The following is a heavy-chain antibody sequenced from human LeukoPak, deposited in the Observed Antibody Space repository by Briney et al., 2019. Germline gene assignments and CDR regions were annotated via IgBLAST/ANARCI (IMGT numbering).Heavy chain of an antibody. V-gene: IGHV4-39*07. D-gene: IGHD5-12*01. CDR1: GGSISSNNYY. J-gene: IGHJ5*02. CDR3: ARDLGYDGFDWAP. Sequence: SETLSLTCSVSGGSISSNNYYWGWIRQSPGKGLEWIGSIYSGGSTYYNPSLKSRVTISVETSRKRFSLELSSVTAADTAVYYCARDLGYDGFDWAPWGQGTLVAVSS. CDR2: IYSGGST.